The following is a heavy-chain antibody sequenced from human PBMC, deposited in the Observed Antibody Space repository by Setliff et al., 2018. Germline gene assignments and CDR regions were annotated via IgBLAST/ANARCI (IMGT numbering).Heavy chain of an antibody. CDR1: VYSISSGSYY. CDR3: ARAGPTVTFFRVLVVSWWDP. CDR2: FHTGGST. J-gene: IGHJ5*02. Sequence: SETLSLTCAVSVYSISSGSYYWTWIRQPAGKGLEWIGHFHTGGSTNYNRSLRSRVSISVDTSKNQFSLKLSSVTAADTATYYCARAGPTVTFFRVLVVSWWDPWGQGSLVTVSS. V-gene: IGHV4-61*09. D-gene: IGHD3-3*01.